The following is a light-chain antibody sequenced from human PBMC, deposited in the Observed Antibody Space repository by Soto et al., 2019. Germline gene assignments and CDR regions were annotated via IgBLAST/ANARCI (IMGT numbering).Light chain of an antibody. Sequence: EVVLTQSPGTVSLSPGERATLSCRASQSVTSNYLAGYQQKPGQAPRLLIDAASSRATGIPDRFSGSGSGTDFTLSISRLETEDFAVYYCHQYGSSITWTFGQGTTVEIK. CDR2: AAS. V-gene: IGKV3-20*01. CDR1: QSVTSNY. CDR3: HQYGSSITWT. J-gene: IGKJ1*01.